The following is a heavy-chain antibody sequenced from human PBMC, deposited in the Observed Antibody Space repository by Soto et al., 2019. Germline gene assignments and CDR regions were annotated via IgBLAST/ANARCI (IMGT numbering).Heavy chain of an antibody. CDR2: ISAYNGNT. J-gene: IGHJ5*02. D-gene: IGHD6-19*01. V-gene: IGHV1-18*03. Sequence: ASVKVACKATGYTFTSYGISSVRPAPGQGREWMGWISAYNGNTNKAQKLQVRVTMTTDTSTSTALMELRSLRSDDMDVYYCARDKRVAGYNLFDPWGQGTLVTVSS. CDR1: GYTFTSYG. CDR3: ARDKRVAGYNLFDP.